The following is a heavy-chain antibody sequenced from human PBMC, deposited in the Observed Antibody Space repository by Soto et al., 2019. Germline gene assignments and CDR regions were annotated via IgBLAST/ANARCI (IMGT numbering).Heavy chain of an antibody. CDR1: GFTFSNYD. CDR2: IGTAGDT. V-gene: IGHV3-13*01. CDR3: VRGPWFDP. Sequence: PGGSLRLSCAASGFTFSNYDMHWVRQATGKGLEWVSVIGTAGDTYYPGSVKGRFTVSREDAKNSLYLQMNSLRAGDTAVYYCVRGPWFDPWGQGTLVTVSS. J-gene: IGHJ5*02.